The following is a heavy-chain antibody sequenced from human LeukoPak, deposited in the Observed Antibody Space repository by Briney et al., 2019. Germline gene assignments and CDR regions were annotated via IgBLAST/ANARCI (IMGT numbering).Heavy chain of an antibody. V-gene: IGHV4-34*01. CDR2: INHSGNT. CDR3: ANGAGGFSYSTWFDP. CDR1: GGSFSGYY. D-gene: IGHD5-18*01. J-gene: IGHJ5*02. Sequence: SETLSLTCDVYGGSFSGYYWSWIRQPPGKGLGWIGEINHSGNTNYKPSLKSRVTISVDTSKNQFSLKLGSVTAADTAVYYCANGAGGFSYSTWFDPWGQGTLVTVSS.